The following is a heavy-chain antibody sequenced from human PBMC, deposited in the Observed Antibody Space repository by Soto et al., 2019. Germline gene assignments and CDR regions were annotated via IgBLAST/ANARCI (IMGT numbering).Heavy chain of an antibody. V-gene: IGHV5-51*01. CDR2: VFPGDSDT. CDR3: ARRNLSCSGDACYGTQDLHF. CDR1: GYNFTNYW. D-gene: IGHD2-15*01. Sequence: PGESLKISCKVTGYNFTNYWVAWVRQMPGKGLEWMGIVFPGDSDTRYNPSFQGQVTFSADQSTGTAFLHWTSLKAPDTATYYCARRNLSCSGDACYGTQDLHFCGQGTKVTVYS. J-gene: IGHJ4*02.